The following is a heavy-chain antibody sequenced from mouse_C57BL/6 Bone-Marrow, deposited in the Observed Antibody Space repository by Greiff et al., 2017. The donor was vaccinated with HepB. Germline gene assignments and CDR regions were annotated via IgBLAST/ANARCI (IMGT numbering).Heavy chain of an antibody. D-gene: IGHD1-1*01. CDR1: GYTFTSYW. CDR3: ASKGTTSLYY. J-gene: IGHJ2*01. Sequence: QVHVKQPGAELVKPGASVKMSCKASGYTFTSYWITWVKQRPGQGLEWIGDIYPGSGSTNYNEKFKSKATLTGDTSSSTAYMQLSSLTSEDSAVYYSASKGTTSLYYWGQGTTLTVSS. CDR2: IYPGSGST. V-gene: IGHV1-55*01.